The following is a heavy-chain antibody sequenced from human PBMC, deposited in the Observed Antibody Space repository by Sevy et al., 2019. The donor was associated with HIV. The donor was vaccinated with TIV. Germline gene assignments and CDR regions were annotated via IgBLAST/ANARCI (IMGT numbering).Heavy chain of an antibody. CDR3: AREGVVTPFDY. J-gene: IGHJ4*02. D-gene: IGHD3-22*01. CDR1: GFTFSSYS. Sequence: GGSLRLSCAASGFTFSSYSMNWVRQAPGKGLEWVSYISSSGTIYYADSVKGRFTISRDNAKNSLYLQMNSLRDEDTAVYYCAREGVVTPFDYWGQGTLVTVSS. CDR2: ISSSGTI. V-gene: IGHV3-48*02.